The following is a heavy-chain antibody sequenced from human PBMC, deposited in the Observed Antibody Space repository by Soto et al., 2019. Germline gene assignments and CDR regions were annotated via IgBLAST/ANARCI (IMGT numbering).Heavy chain of an antibody. J-gene: IGHJ3*02. CDR3: AHRLNEYSGYDQRSDAFDI. CDR2: IYWDDDK. V-gene: IGHV2-5*02. CDR1: GFSLSTSGVG. D-gene: IGHD5-12*01. Sequence: QITLKESGPTLVKPTQTLTLTCTFSGFSLSTSGVGVGWIRQPPGKALEWLALIYWDDDKRYSPSLKSRLTITKDTSKNQVVLTMTNMDPVDTATYYCAHRLNEYSGYDQRSDAFDIWGQGTMVTVSS.